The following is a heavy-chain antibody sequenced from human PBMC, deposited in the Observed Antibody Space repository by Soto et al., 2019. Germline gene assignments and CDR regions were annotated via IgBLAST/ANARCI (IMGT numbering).Heavy chain of an antibody. CDR1: GYTFTSYG. Sequence: GASVKVSCKASGYTFTSYGISWVRQAPGQGLEWMGWISAYNGNTNYAQKLQGRVTMTTDTSTSTAYMELRSLRSDDTAVYYCAREVNLLELVFGRWFDPWGQGTLVTVSS. CDR2: ISAYNGNT. D-gene: IGHD1-7*01. CDR3: AREVNLLELVFGRWFDP. V-gene: IGHV1-18*01. J-gene: IGHJ5*02.